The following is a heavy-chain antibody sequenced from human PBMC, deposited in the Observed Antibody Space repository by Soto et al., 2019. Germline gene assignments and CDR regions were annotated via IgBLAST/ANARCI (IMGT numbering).Heavy chain of an antibody. CDR1: GFTFSSYA. CDR2: ISGSGGST. V-gene: IGHV3-23*01. J-gene: IGHJ6*02. D-gene: IGHD4-17*01. CDR3: ASQTPPDYGDYDYYYYGMDV. Sequence: GGSLRLSCAASGFTFSSYAMSWVRQAPGKGLEWVSAISGSGGSTYYADSVKGRFTISRDNSKNTLYLQMNSLRAEDTAVYYCASQTPPDYGDYDYYYYGMDVWGQGTTVTVSS.